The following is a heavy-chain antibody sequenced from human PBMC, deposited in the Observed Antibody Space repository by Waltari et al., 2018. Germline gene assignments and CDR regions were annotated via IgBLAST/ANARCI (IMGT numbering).Heavy chain of an antibody. J-gene: IGHJ4*02. CDR3: ASTVTTPFDY. CDR2: IYHSGST. Sequence: QVQLQESGPGLVKPSETLSLTCTVPGYSISSGYYWGWIRQPPGKGLEWIGSIYHSGSTYYNPSLKSRVTISVDTSKNQFSLKLSSVTAADTAVYYCASTVTTPFDYWGQGTLVTVSS. D-gene: IGHD4-17*01. V-gene: IGHV4-38-2*02. CDR1: GYSISSGYY.